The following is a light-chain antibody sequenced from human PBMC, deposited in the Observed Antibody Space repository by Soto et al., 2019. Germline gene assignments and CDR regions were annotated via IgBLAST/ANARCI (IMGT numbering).Light chain of an antibody. Sequence: QPVRTQPPSVSAAPGQKVTISCSGSSSNIGNNYVSWYQQLPGTAPKLLIFDKNKRPSGIPDRFSGSKSGTSATLGITGLQTGDEADYYCGTWDSSLSAGVFGGGTKVTVL. CDR3: GTWDSSLSAGV. CDR2: DKN. V-gene: IGLV1-51*01. CDR1: SSNIGNNY. J-gene: IGLJ3*02.